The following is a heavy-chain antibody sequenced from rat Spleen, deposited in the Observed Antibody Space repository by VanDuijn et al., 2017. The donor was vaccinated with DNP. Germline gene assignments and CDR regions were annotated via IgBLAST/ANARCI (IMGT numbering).Heavy chain of an antibody. V-gene: IGHV5-25*01. CDR2: ISTGGGNT. CDR3: ARHGYTTDYYYFEY. Sequence: EVQMVESGGGFVQPGRSLKLSCAASGFIFSDYYMAWVRQAPTKGLEWVASISTGGGNTYYRDSVKGRFTISRDNAKSTLYLQMNSLRSEDTATYYCARHGYTTDYYYFEYWGQGVMVTVSS. D-gene: IGHD1-6*01. J-gene: IGHJ2*01. CDR1: GFIFSDYY.